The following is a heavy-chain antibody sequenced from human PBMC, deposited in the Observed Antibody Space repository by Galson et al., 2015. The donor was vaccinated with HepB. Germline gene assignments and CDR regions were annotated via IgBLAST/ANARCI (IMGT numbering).Heavy chain of an antibody. Sequence: SPRLSCAASGFTFSDYSMNWVRQAPGKGLEWVSSISRSGSYIYYADSVRGRFTTSRDNSKNTLCLQMDSLRAEDTAMYYCARVDCSGAACQGFGMDVWGQGTAVTFS. CDR3: ARVDCSGAACQGFGMDV. V-gene: IGHV3-21*06. CDR2: ISRSGSYI. J-gene: IGHJ6*02. CDR1: GFTFSDYS. D-gene: IGHD2-15*01.